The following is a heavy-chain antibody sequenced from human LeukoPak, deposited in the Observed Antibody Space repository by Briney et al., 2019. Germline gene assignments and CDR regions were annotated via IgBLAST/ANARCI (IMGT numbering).Heavy chain of an antibody. CDR2: INHSGST. CDR1: GGSFSGYY. J-gene: IGHJ4*02. V-gene: IGHV4-34*01. Sequence: SETLSLTCAVYGGSFSGYYWSWIRQPPGKGLEWIGEINHSGSTNYNPSLKSRVTISVDTSKNQFSLKLSSVTAADTAVYYCARAASIVVVPAAMFDYWGQGTLVTVSS. CDR3: ARAASIVVVPAAMFDY. D-gene: IGHD2-2*01.